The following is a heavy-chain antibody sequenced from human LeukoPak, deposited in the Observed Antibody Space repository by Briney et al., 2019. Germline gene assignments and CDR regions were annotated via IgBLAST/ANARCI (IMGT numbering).Heavy chain of an antibody. J-gene: IGHJ4*02. CDR1: EFTFSSYS. D-gene: IGHD5-18*01. CDR3: AKDFYEDTAMVDH. CDR2: ISDSGGST. Sequence: GGSLRPSCAASEFTFSSYSMNWVRQAPGKGLEWVSAISDSGGSTYYADSVKGRFTISRDNSKNTLYLQMNSLGAEDTAVYYCAKDFYEDTAMVDHWGQGILVTVSS. V-gene: IGHV3-23*01.